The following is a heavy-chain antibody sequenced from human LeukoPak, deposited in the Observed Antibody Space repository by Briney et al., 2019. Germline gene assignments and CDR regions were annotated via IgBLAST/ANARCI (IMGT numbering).Heavy chain of an antibody. CDR2: IKVDGGAK. D-gene: IGHD3-16*01. CDR3: ARISRYGLDY. J-gene: IGHJ4*02. Sequence: GGSLRLSCAVSGFTLSGIWMRGVRQAPGEGLGWVAKIKVDGGAKSYVDSVKGRFTIYRDNAKNSLYLQMNSLRPEDTAVYYCARISRYGLDYWGQGTLVTVSS. CDR1: GFTLSGIW. V-gene: IGHV3-7*04.